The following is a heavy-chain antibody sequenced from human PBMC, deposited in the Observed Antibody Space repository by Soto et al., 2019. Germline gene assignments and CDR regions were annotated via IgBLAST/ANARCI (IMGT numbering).Heavy chain of an antibody. CDR1: GGTFSSYA. CDR3: ARVHTMVRGAFDVAYYYYYYGMDV. V-gene: IGHV1-69*06. D-gene: IGHD3-10*01. Sequence: SVKVSCKASGGTFSSYAISWVRQAPGQGLEWMGGIIPIFGTANYAQKFQGRVTITADKSTSTAYMELSSLRSEDTAVYYCARVHTMVRGAFDVAYYYYYYGMDVWGQGTTVTVSS. CDR2: IIPIFGTA. J-gene: IGHJ6*02.